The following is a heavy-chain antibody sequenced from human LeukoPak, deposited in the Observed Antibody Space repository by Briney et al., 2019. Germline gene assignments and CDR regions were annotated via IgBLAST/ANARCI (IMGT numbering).Heavy chain of an antibody. D-gene: IGHD1-26*01. V-gene: IGHV3-74*01. J-gene: IGHJ4*02. CDR2: INSDGSST. CDR1: GFTVSSYW. Sequence: PGGSLRLSCAASGFTVSSYWMHWVRQGPGKGLVWVSRINSDGSSTSYADSVKGRFTISRDNSKNSLYLQMNSLRTEDTALYYCAKDLNLGGALHYWGQGTLVTVSS. CDR3: AKDLNLGGALHY.